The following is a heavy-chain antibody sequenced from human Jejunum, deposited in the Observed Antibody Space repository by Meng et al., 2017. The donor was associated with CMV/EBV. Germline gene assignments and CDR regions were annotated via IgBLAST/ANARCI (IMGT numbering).Heavy chain of an antibody. V-gene: IGHV3-30*04. Sequence: SGFTFSKSAMHWVRQAPGKGLEWVTFMSYDGRNKYYVDSVKVRFTISRDNSKNTLYLQMNSLRAEDTAVYYCARERGKAARGVLDYWGQGTLVTVSS. CDR3: ARERGKAARGVLDY. D-gene: IGHD6-6*01. CDR1: GFTFSKSA. CDR2: MSYDGRNK. J-gene: IGHJ4*02.